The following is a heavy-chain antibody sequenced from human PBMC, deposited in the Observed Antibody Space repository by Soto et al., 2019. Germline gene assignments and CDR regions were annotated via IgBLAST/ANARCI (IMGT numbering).Heavy chain of an antibody. CDR3: AGLAMVRGVATYGMDV. CDR1: GYSFTSYW. CDR2: IDPSDSYT. Sequence: EVQLVQSGAEVKKPGESLRISCKGSGYSFTSYWISWVRQMPGKGLEWMGRIDPSDSYTNYNPSFQGHVTISADKSMSTGYRQWGGRKASDTAMYYCAGLAMVRGVATYGMDVWGQGTTVTVSS. V-gene: IGHV5-10-1*01. J-gene: IGHJ6*02. D-gene: IGHD3-10*01.